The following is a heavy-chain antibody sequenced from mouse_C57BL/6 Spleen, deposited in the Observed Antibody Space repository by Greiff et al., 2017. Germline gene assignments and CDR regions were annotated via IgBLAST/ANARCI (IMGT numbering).Heavy chain of an antibody. D-gene: IGHD1-1*01. CDR1: GYTFTSYW. CDR3: ARAYYYGSSYRFAY. J-gene: IGHJ3*01. Sequence: VQLQQPGAELVMPGASVKLSCKASGYTFTSYWMHWVKQRPGQGLEWIGEIDPSDSYTNYNQKFKGKSTLTVDKSSSTAYMQLSSLTSEDSAVYYWARAYYYGSSYRFAYWGQGTLVTVSA. V-gene: IGHV1-69*01. CDR2: IDPSDSYT.